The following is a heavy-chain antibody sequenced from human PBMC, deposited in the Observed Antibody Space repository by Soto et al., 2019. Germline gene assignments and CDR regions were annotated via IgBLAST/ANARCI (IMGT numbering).Heavy chain of an antibody. CDR1: GFTLSSYG. D-gene: IGHD3-9*01. Sequence: PGGSLRLSCAASGFTLSSYGMHWGRQAPCKGLEWVAVISYDGSNKYYADSVKGRFTISRDNSKNTLYLQMNSLRAEDAAVYYCAKEGSDYDILTGSGYYGMDVWSQGTTVTVSS. CDR3: AKEGSDYDILTGSGYYGMDV. CDR2: ISYDGSNK. J-gene: IGHJ6*02. V-gene: IGHV3-30*18.